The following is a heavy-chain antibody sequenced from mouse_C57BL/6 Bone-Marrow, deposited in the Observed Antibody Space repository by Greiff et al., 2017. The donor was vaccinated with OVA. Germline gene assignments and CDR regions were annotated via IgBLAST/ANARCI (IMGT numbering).Heavy chain of an antibody. V-gene: IGHV5-17*01. J-gene: IGHJ2*01. CDR3: ARRDDYDGDY. D-gene: IGHD2-4*01. CDR2: ISSGSSTI. Sequence: EVKLVESGGGLVKPGGSLKLSCAASGFTFSDYGMHWVRQAPEQGLEWVAYISSGSSTIDYADTVKGRFTISRDNAKNTLFLQMTSLRSEDTAMYYCARRDDYDGDYWGQGTTLTVSS. CDR1: GFTFSDYG.